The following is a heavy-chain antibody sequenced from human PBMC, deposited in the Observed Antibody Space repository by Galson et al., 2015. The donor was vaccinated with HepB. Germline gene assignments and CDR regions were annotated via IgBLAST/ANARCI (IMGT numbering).Heavy chain of an antibody. CDR1: GYTFTSYD. J-gene: IGHJ3*02. CDR2: MNPNSGNT. CDR3: ARDPRYCSGGSCYSYQGSYDAFDI. D-gene: IGHD2-15*01. V-gene: IGHV1-8*01. Sequence: SVKVSCKASGYTFTSYDINWVRQATGQGLEWMGWMNPNSGNTGYAQKFQGRVTMTRNTSISTAYMELSSLRSEDTAVYYCARDPRYCSGGSCYSYQGSYDAFDIWGQGTMVTVSS.